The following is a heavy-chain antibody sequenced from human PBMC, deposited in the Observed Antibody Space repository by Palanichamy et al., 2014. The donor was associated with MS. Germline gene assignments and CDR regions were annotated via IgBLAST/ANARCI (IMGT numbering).Heavy chain of an antibody. D-gene: IGHD5-18*01. J-gene: IGHJ4*02. CDR1: GFTVSSDY. CDR3: RCGGYRYNLFDY. CDR2: IYSDGTT. Sequence: EVELVESGGGLVQPGESLRLSCAASGFTVSSDYMSWFRQAPGKGLEWVSVIYSDGTTHYADSVKGRFTISRDSSKNTLYLQLGSLRAEDTAVYYRRCGGYRYNLFDYWGQGTLVTVSS. V-gene: IGHV3-66*01.